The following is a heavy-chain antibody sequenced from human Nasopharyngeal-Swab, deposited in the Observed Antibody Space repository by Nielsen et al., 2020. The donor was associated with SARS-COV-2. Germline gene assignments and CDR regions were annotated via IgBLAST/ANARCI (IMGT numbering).Heavy chain of an antibody. CDR2: ISYDGKNQ. D-gene: IGHD5-24*01. V-gene: IGHV3-30*18. J-gene: IGHJ4*02. CDR3: AKGNNWNSFDF. CDR1: GFRFSHYG. Sequence: GGSLRLSCEASGFRFSHYGMHWVRQAPGKGLEWVAVISYDGKNQYYSDSVRGRFTFSRDNSKNTLYLQMNSLRVEDTGLYYCAKGNNWNSFDFWGQGTLVTVSP.